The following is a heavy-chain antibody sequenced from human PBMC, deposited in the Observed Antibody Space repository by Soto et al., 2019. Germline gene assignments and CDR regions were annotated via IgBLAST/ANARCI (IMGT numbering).Heavy chain of an antibody. CDR1: GFTFSSYW. V-gene: IGHV3-7*01. D-gene: IGHD3-16*01. CDR3: AREGGGNYYYYMDV. Sequence: GGSLRLSCAASGFTFSSYWMSWVRQAPGKGLEWVANIKQDGSEKYYVDSVKGRFTISRDNAKNSLYLQMNSLRAEDTAVYYCAREGGGNYYYYMDVWGKGTTVTVSS. J-gene: IGHJ6*03. CDR2: IKQDGSEK.